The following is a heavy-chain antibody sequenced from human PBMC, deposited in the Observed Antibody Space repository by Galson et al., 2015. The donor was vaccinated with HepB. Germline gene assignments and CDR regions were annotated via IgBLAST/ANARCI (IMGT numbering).Heavy chain of an antibody. CDR1: GYSFASYW. Sequence: QSGAEVKKPGESLKISCKGSGYSFASYWIGWVRQMPGKGLEWMGIIYPGDSDTRYSPSFQGQVTISADKSISTAYLQWSSLKASDTAMYYCARRSEYYDFWSGYYRRAFDIWGQGTMVTVSS. D-gene: IGHD3-3*01. J-gene: IGHJ3*02. CDR3: ARRSEYYDFWSGYYRRAFDI. V-gene: IGHV5-51*03. CDR2: IYPGDSDT.